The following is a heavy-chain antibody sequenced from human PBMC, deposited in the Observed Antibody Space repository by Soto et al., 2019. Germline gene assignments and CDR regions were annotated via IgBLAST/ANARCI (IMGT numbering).Heavy chain of an antibody. J-gene: IGHJ5*02. CDR1: GFTFTNYA. D-gene: IGHD1-26*01. Sequence: EVQLSESGGDLRQPGGSLRLSCAASGFTFTNYAMTWVRQTPGKGLEWVSGISASGGLKYYADSVQGRFTVSSDNSTNILYLKMDNLRDEDTALYYCAREVGAPSGWLDPWGQGTQVTVSS. CDR2: ISASGGLK. CDR3: AREVGAPSGWLDP. V-gene: IGHV3-23*01.